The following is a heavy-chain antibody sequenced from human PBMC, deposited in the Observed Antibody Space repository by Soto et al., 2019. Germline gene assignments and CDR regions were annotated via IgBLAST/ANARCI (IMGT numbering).Heavy chain of an antibody. CDR3: ARDSGVAAAGYYFDY. Sequence: GGSLRLSCAASGFTFSSYWMSWVRQAPGRGLEWVANIKQDGSEKYHVDSVKGRFTISRDNAKNSLYLQMNSLRAEDTAVYYCARDSGVAAAGYYFDYWGQGTLVTVSS. CDR2: IKQDGSEK. V-gene: IGHV3-7*01. CDR1: GFTFSSYW. J-gene: IGHJ4*02. D-gene: IGHD6-13*01.